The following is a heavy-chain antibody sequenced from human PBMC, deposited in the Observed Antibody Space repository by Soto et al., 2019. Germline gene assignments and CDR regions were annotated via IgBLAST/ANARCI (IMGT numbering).Heavy chain of an antibody. D-gene: IGHD5-12*01. V-gene: IGHV1-58*01. Sequence: SVKVSCKASGFTFTRSAVQWVRQARGQRLEWIGWIVVGSGNTNYAQKFQERVTITRDMSTSTAYMELSSLRSEDTAVYYCAAHRYSGYDTDAFDIWGQGTMVTVSS. CDR3: AAHRYSGYDTDAFDI. J-gene: IGHJ3*02. CDR1: GFTFTRSA. CDR2: IVVGSGNT.